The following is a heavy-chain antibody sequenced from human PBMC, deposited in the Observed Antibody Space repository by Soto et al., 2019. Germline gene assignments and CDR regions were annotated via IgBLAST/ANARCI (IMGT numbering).Heavy chain of an antibody. J-gene: IGHJ4*02. CDR1: GFIFNEYG. Sequence: GGSLRLSCAASGFIFNEYGMHWVRQAPGKGLEWVAVIWYDGSNKYYADSVKGRFTFSRHNSKNTMSLQMNSLRVEDTAIYYYARWGCSGSNCNLNQRSFDLWGQGTLVTVSS. D-gene: IGHD2-15*01. CDR2: IWYDGSNK. V-gene: IGHV3-33*01. CDR3: ARWGCSGSNCNLNQRSFDL.